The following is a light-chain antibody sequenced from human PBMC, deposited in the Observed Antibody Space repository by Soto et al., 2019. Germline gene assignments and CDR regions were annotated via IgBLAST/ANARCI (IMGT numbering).Light chain of an antibody. CDR2: EGS. Sequence: QSALTQPASVSGSPGQSITISCTGTSDDVGSYNIVSWYQQHPGKAPKLMIYEGSKRPSGVSNRFSGSKSGNTASLTISGLQADDEADYSCSSYGGSGTYVFGAGTKLTVL. CDR1: SDDVGSYNI. V-gene: IGLV2-23*01. CDR3: SSYGGSGTYV. J-gene: IGLJ1*01.